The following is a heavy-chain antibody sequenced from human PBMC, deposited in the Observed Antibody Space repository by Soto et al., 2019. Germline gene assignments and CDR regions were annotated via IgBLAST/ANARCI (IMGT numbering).Heavy chain of an antibody. CDR1: GGSISSYY. Sequence: SETLSLTCTVSGGSISSYYWSWIRQPPGKGLEWIGYIYYSGSTNYNPSLKSRVTISVDTSKNQFSLKLSSVTAADTAVYYCARAVSWITGTINWFDPWGQGTLVTVSS. CDR3: ARAVSWITGTINWFDP. V-gene: IGHV4-59*01. CDR2: IYYSGST. D-gene: IGHD1-20*01. J-gene: IGHJ5*02.